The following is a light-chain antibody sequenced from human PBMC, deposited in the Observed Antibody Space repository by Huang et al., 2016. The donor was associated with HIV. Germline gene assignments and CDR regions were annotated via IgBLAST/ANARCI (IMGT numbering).Light chain of an antibody. V-gene: IGKV3-20*01. J-gene: IGKJ2*03. CDR2: GAS. Sequence: EILLTQSPVTLSLSPGERATLSCRASQSVNNYLAWYQQKPGQAPRLLIYGASSRATGIPDRFSGSGSGTDFTLTISRLEPEDFAVYYCQQYGSSPSFGRGTKLEIK. CDR1: QSVNNY. CDR3: QQYGSSPS.